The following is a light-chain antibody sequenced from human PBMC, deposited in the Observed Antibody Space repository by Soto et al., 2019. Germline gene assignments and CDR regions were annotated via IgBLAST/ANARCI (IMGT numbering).Light chain of an antibody. CDR2: EVS. CDR1: SSDVGSYNL. Sequence: QSALTQPASVSGSPGQSITISCTGNSSDVGSYNLVSWYQQHPGKAPKLMIYEVSKRPSGVSNRFSGSKSGNTASLTISGLQAEYEADYYCCSYAGSSTPYVFGTGTKVTVL. CDR3: CSYAGSSTPYV. V-gene: IGLV2-23*02. J-gene: IGLJ1*01.